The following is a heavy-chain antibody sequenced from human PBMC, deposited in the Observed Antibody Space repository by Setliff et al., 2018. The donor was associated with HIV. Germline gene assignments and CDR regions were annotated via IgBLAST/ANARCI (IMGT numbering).Heavy chain of an antibody. CDR3: TRLWHENWGGVDY. V-gene: IGHV5-51*01. CDR1: GYSFSSYW. Sequence: PGESLKISCKGSGYSFSSYWIGWVRQMPGKGLEFMGLLYPADSNIRYSPSFQGQVTISVDKSTNTAFLQWTSLRASDTAMYYCTRLWHENWGGVDYRGQGTLVTVSS. CDR2: LYPADSNI. J-gene: IGHJ4*02. D-gene: IGHD3-16*01.